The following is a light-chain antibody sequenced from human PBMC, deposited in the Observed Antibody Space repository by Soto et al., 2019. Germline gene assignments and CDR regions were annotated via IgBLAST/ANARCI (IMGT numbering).Light chain of an antibody. CDR2: DAS. Sequence: EIVLTQSPGTLSLSPGERATLSCRASQSVTSTYLAWYRRKPGQAPRLLIYDASSRATGIPDRFSGSGSGTDFTLTITRLEPEDFAVYYCQQYGNSPATFGPGTKVDIK. J-gene: IGKJ3*01. V-gene: IGKV3-20*01. CDR1: QSVTSTY. CDR3: QQYGNSPAT.